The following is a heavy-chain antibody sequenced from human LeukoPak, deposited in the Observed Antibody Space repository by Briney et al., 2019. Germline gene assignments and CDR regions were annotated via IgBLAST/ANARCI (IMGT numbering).Heavy chain of an antibody. D-gene: IGHD6-19*01. V-gene: IGHV3-23*01. J-gene: IGHJ6*03. CDR1: GFTFSSYA. CDR3: AKDLQKASGDSSGWEHYYYYYYMDV. Sequence: PGGSLRLSCAASGFTFSSYAMYWVRQAPGKGLEWVSSISGSGGSTNYADSVKGRFTISRDNSKNTLYLQMHSLRVEDTAVYYCAKDLQKASGDSSGWEHYYYYYYMDVWGKGTTVTVSS. CDR2: ISGSGGST.